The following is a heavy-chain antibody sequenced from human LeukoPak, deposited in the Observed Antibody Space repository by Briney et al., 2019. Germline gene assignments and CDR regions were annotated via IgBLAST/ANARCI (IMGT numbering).Heavy chain of an antibody. CDR1: GFTFDDYA. D-gene: IGHD3-3*01. CDR3: ARDRYDFWSGYHPIADY. CDR2: ISWNSGSI. V-gene: IGHV3-9*01. Sequence: PGGSLRLSCAASGFTFDDYAMHWVRQAPGKGLEWVSGISWNSGSIGYADSVKGRFTISRDNAKNSLYLQMNSLRSDDTAVYYCARDRYDFWSGYHPIADYWGQGTLVTVSS. J-gene: IGHJ4*02.